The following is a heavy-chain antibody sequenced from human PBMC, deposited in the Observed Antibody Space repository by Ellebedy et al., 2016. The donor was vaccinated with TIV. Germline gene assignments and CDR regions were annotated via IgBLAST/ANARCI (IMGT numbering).Heavy chain of an antibody. CDR3: ARKTDTGTSGDY. D-gene: IGHD1-1*01. V-gene: IGHV3-23*01. CDR2: ISGIVGNT. Sequence: PGGSLRLSCAASGLTFSSNAMSWVRQAPGKGLEWVSSISGIVGNTYYADSVKGRFTISRDSSKNTLYLQMNSLRTEDTAMYYCARKTDTGTSGDYWGQGTPVTVSS. CDR1: GLTFSSNA. J-gene: IGHJ4*02.